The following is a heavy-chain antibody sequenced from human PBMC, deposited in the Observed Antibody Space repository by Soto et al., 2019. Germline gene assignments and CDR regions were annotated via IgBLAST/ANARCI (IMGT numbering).Heavy chain of an antibody. Sequence: GASVKVSCKASGYTFTSYGISWVRQAPGQGLEWMGWISAYNGNTNYAQKLQGRVTMTTDTSTSTAYMELRSPRSDDTAVYYCARSPYCRSTSCSKSTWYSDLWGLATLVT. D-gene: IGHD2-2*01. J-gene: IGHJ2*01. CDR1: GYTFTSYG. V-gene: IGHV1-18*01. CDR3: ARSPYCRSTSCSKSTWYSDL. CDR2: ISAYNGNT.